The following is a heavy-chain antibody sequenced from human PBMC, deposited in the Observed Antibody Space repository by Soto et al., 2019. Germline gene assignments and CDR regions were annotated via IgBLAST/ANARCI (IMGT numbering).Heavy chain of an antibody. D-gene: IGHD3-16*01. J-gene: IGHJ4*02. Sequence: VQMVESGGGVVQPGGSLRLSCAGSGFAFSRFGMHWVRQAPGKGLEWGACITFNGSKEYYVDSVKGRFAISRNNSMNTLYLQMSSLGPEDTGVYYCATDPGAFAGARRDWGRGTLVTVSS. V-gene: IGHV3-30*03. CDR3: ATDPGAFAGARRD. CDR1: GFAFSRFG. CDR2: ITFNGSKE.